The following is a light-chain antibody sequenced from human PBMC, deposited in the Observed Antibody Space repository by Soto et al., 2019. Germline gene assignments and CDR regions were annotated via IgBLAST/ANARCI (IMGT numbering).Light chain of an antibody. CDR3: QYYGRPLWT. Sequence: EIVLTQSPGTLSLSPGERATLSCRASQSVNSNSLAWYQQKPGQAPRLLIYGASTRATVIPDRFSGSGSATDFPLTSSILEPEDFALYYRQYYGRPLWTFGQGTKVEIK. CDR2: GAS. V-gene: IGKV3-20*01. CDR1: QSVNSNS. J-gene: IGKJ1*01.